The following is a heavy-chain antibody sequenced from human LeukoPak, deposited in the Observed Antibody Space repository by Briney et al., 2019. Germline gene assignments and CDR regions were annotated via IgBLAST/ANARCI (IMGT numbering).Heavy chain of an antibody. CDR2: INPNSGAT. CDR1: GYTFTDYY. J-gene: IGHJ2*01. D-gene: IGHD2-15*01. V-gene: IGHV1-2*02. Sequence: ASVKVSCEASGYTFTDYYMHWVRQAPGQGLEWMGWINPNSGATNYAQKFQGRVTMTRDTSISTASMELSSLKPDDTAVYYCARDSCNGGGCHYWYFDLWGRGTLVTVSS. CDR3: ARDSCNGGGCHYWYFDL.